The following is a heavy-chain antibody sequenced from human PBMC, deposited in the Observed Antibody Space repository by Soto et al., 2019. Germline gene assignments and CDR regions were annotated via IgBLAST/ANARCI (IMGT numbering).Heavy chain of an antibody. CDR1: GGSISSYY. J-gene: IGHJ3*02. CDR3: ARQYGPGAFDI. CDR2: IHYSGST. D-gene: IGHD4-17*01. Sequence: QVQLQESGPGLVKPSETLSLTCTVSGGSISSYYWSWIRQPPGKGLEWIGYIHYSGSTNYNPSLKSRVTISVDTSKNQFSLKLSSVTAADTAVYYCARQYGPGAFDIWGQGTMVTVSS. V-gene: IGHV4-59*08.